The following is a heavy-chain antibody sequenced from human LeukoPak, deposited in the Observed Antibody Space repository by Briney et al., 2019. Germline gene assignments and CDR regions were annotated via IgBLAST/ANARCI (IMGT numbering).Heavy chain of an antibody. V-gene: IGHV3-23*01. D-gene: IGHD3-22*01. J-gene: IGHJ4*02. CDR1: GFTFSSYW. CDR2: ISGSGGST. CDR3: AKVLSITMIVVVMPTFDY. Sequence: GGSLRLSCAASGFTFSSYWMSWVRQAPGKGLEWVSAISGSGGSTYYADSVKGRFTISRDNSKNTLYLQMNSLRAEDTAVYYCAKVLSITMIVVVMPTFDYWGQGTLVTVSS.